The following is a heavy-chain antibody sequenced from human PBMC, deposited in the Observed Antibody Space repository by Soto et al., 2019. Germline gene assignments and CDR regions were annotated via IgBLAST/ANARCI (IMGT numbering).Heavy chain of an antibody. CDR3: ARVVAEGYYYGMDV. CDR1: GGSISSYY. V-gene: IGHV4-59*01. Sequence: KTSETLSLTCTVSGGSISSYYWSWIRQPPGKGLEWIGYIYYSGSTNYNPSLKSRVTISVDTSKNQFSLKLSSVTAADTAVYYCARVVAEGYYYGMDVWGQGTTVTVSS. CDR2: IYYSGST. J-gene: IGHJ6*02.